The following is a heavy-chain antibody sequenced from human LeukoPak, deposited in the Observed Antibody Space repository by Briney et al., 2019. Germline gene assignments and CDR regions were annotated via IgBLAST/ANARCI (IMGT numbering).Heavy chain of an antibody. CDR3: ASLDTAKQPLANH. J-gene: IGHJ5*02. D-gene: IGHD5-18*01. CDR1: GLTVSNHW. V-gene: IGHV3-7*03. CDR2: IREERGQE. Sequence: GGSLRLSCVASGLTVSNHWMSWVRQAPGKGLEWVANIREERGQEYYVDSVKGRFTISKNSAKNSLYLQMNTLRVEDTAMYYCASLDTAKQPLANHWGQGTLVTASS.